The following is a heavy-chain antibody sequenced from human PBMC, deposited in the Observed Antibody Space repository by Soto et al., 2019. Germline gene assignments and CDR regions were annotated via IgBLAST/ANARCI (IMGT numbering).Heavy chain of an antibody. CDR3: AKDLWGSWTVDY. J-gene: IGHJ4*02. CDR1: GFTFQNYH. CDR2: IHPSGDTT. V-gene: IGHV1-46*02. D-gene: IGHD3-16*01. Sequence: QVQLVQSGAEVKEPGASVKVSCKASGFTFQNYHMHWVRQAPGQGLEWMGIIHPSGDTTTYAQNSQGRFAMTRDTSTSTAYMELSSLTSEDTAVYYCAKDLWGSWTVDYWGQGTLITVSS.